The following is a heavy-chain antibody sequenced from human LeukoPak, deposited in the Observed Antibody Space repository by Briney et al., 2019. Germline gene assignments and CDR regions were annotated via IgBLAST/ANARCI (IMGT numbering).Heavy chain of an antibody. V-gene: IGHV3-66*01. J-gene: IGHJ4*02. Sequence: SGGSLRLSCAASGFTFSTYAMSWVRQAPGKGLEWVSIIYSGGSTFYADSVKGRFTISRDNAKNSLYLQMNSLRDEDTAVYYCASDGSPYYYGSGSYSVTFDYWGQGTLVTVSS. CDR2: IYSGGST. D-gene: IGHD3-10*01. CDR1: GFTFSTYA. CDR3: ASDGSPYYYGSGSYSVTFDY.